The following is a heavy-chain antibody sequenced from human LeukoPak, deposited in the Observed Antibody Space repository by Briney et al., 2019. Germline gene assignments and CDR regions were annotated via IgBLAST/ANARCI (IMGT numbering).Heavy chain of an antibody. CDR1: GFAFSSFG. CDR3: ARATVTRWFDP. V-gene: IGHV3-33*01. CDR2: IWYDGTNK. J-gene: IGHJ5*02. Sequence: QPGRSVRLSCAASGFAFSSFGMHWVRQAPGKGLEWVAVIWYDGTNKYYADSVKGRFTISRDNSKNTLYLQMNSLRAEDTAVYYCARATVTRWFDPWGQGTLVTVSS. D-gene: IGHD4-17*01.